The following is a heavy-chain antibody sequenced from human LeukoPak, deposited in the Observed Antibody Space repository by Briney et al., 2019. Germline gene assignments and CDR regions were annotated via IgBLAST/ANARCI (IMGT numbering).Heavy chain of an antibody. D-gene: IGHD3-22*01. CDR3: AKTHYYDSSGVPGDY. CDR2: ISYDGSNK. CDR1: GFTFSSYA. J-gene: IGHJ4*02. Sequence: PGGSLRLSCAASGFTFSSYAMHWVRQAPDKGLEWVAVISYDGSNKYYADSVKGRFTISRDNSKNTLYLQMNSLRAEDTAVYYCAKTHYYDSSGVPGDYWGQGTLVTVSS. V-gene: IGHV3-30-3*02.